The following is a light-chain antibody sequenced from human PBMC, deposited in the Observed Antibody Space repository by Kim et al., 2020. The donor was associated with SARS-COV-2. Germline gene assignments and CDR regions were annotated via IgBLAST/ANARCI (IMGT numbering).Light chain of an antibody. Sequence: DIQMTQSPSSLSASVGDRVTVTCRASQSICNDLHWYQQKPGKAPKLLIYSESNFQSGVPSRFSGSGSGTEFSLIISSLQPEDFETYYCQQSHRSPCTFGQVTKG. CDR1: QSICND. CDR2: SES. V-gene: IGKV1-39*01. J-gene: IGKJ1*01. CDR3: QQSHRSPCT.